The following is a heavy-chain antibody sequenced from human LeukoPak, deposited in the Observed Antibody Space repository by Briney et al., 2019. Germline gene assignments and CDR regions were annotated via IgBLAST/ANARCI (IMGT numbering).Heavy chain of an antibody. D-gene: IGHD2-2*01. Sequence: PSETLSLTCTVSGGSISSYYWSWIRQPPGKGLEWIGYIYTSGSTNYNPSLKSRVTISVDTSKNQFSLKLSSVTAADTAVYYCARQAVVVPAASGGWFDPWGQGTLVTVSS. CDR2: IYTSGST. V-gene: IGHV4-4*09. CDR1: GGSISSYY. J-gene: IGHJ5*02. CDR3: ARQAVVVPAASGGWFDP.